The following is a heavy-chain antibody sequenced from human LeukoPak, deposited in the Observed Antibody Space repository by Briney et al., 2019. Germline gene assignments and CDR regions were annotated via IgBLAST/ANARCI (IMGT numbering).Heavy chain of an antibody. V-gene: IGHV4-4*07. CDR3: ARDSGPYGDYGWFDP. CDR2: IYTSGST. CDR1: GGSISSYY. J-gene: IGHJ5*02. Sequence: KTSETLSLTCTVSGGSISSYYWSWIRQPAGKGLERIGRIYTSGSTNYNPSLKSRVTMSVDTSKNQFSLKLSSVTAADTAVYYCARDSGPYGDYGWFDPWGQGTLVTVSS. D-gene: IGHD4-17*01.